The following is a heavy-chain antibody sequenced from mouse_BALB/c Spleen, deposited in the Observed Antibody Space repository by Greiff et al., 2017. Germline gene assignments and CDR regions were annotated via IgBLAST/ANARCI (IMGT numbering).Heavy chain of an antibody. Sequence: VQLQESGAELVKPGASVKLSCKASGYTFTSYWMHWVKQRPGQGLEWIGEINPSNGRTNYNEKFKSKATLTVDKSSSTAYMQLSSLTSEDSAVYYCARGDGYSYWYFDVWGAGTTVTVSS. J-gene: IGHJ1*01. CDR1: GYTFTSYW. CDR2: INPSNGRT. CDR3: ARGDGYSYWYFDV. D-gene: IGHD2-3*01. V-gene: IGHV1S81*02.